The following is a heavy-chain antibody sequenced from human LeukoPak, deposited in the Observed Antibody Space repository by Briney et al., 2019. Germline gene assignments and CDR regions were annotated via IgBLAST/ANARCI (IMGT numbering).Heavy chain of an antibody. CDR2: INPNSGGT. V-gene: IGHV1-2*02. Sequence: ASVKVSCKASGYTFTGYYMHWVRQAPGQGLEWIGWINPNSGGTNYAQKFQGRVTMTRDTSISTAYMELSRLRSDDTAVYYCARDQDSSSLNFQHWGQGTLVTVSS. CDR1: GYTFTGYY. D-gene: IGHD6-6*01. J-gene: IGHJ1*01. CDR3: ARDQDSSSLNFQH.